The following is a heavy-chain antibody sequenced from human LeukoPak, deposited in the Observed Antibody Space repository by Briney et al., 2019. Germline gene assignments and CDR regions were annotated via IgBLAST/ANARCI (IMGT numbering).Heavy chain of an antibody. V-gene: IGHV3-74*01. Sequence: GGSLRLSCAASGFTLRNYWMHWVRQPPGKGLVWVSHINGDGSNTGYADSVKGRFTISRDNAKNTLYLQINNLRPDDTAFYYCARGNSPSSFDSWGQGARVTVSS. CDR2: INGDGSNT. CDR3: ARGNSPSSFDS. D-gene: IGHD2-21*01. J-gene: IGHJ4*02. CDR1: GFTLRNYW.